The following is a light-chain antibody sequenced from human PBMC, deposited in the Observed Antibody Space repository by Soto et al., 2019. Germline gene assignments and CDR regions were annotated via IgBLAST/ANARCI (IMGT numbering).Light chain of an antibody. CDR2: DAS. CDR3: QQRSNWPPRLT. V-gene: IGKV3-11*01. J-gene: IGKJ4*01. CDR1: QSVSSY. Sequence: EIELTQSPATLSLSPGETATLSCRASQSVSSYLAWYQQKPGQAPRLLIYDASNRATGIPARFSGSGSGTDFTLTISSLEPEDFAAYYCQQRSNWPPRLTFGGGTKVDIK.